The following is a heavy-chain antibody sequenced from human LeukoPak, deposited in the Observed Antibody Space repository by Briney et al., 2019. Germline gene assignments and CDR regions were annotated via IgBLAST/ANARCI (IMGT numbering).Heavy chain of an antibody. J-gene: IGHJ3*02. V-gene: IGHV3-15*01. CDR3: TTVPYVWPYCSGGSCYSDDAFDI. CDR1: GFTFSNAW. CDR2: IKSKTDGGTT. D-gene: IGHD2-15*01. Sequence: GGSLRLSCAASGFTFSNAWMSWVRQAPGKGLEWVGRIKSKTDGGTTDYAAPVKGRFTISRDDSKNTLYLQMNSLKTEDTAVYYCTTVPYVWPYCSGGSCYSDDAFDIWGQGTMVTVSS.